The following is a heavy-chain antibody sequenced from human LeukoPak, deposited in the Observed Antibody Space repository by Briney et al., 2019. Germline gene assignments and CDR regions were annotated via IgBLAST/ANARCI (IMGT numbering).Heavy chain of an antibody. CDR2: ISAYNGNT. Sequence: ASVKVSCKASGYTFSSYGISWVRRAPGQGLEWMGWISAYNGNTNYRQKLQGRVTMTTDTSTSTGYMDLRSLRSDDTAIYYCARDSPDGSGTYYNDSPDYWGQGTLVTVSS. CDR1: GYTFSSYG. D-gene: IGHD3-10*01. CDR3: ARDSPDGSGTYYNDSPDY. J-gene: IGHJ4*02. V-gene: IGHV1-18*01.